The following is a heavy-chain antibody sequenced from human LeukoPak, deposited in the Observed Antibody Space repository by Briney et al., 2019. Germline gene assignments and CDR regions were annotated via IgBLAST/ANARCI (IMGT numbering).Heavy chain of an antibody. CDR2: ISGSGGST. J-gene: IGHJ3*02. D-gene: IGHD4-17*01. CDR1: GFTFSSYA. V-gene: IGHV3-23*01. CDR3: AKDRQRTLYGDYAGCAFDI. Sequence: GGSLRLSCAASGFTFSSYAMSWVRQAPGKGLEWVSAISGSGGSTYYADSVKGRFTISRDNSKNTLYLQMNSLRAEDTAVYYCAKDRQRTLYGDYAGCAFDIWGQGTMVTVSS.